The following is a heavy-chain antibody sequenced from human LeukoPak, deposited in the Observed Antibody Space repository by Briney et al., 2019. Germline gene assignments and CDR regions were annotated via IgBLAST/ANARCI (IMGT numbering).Heavy chain of an antibody. V-gene: IGHV4-59*08. J-gene: IGHJ4*02. CDR3: ARHPPRAESY. CDR1: GGSISSYY. CDR2: IYYSGST. Sequence: SETLSLTCTVSGGSISSYYWSWIRQPPGKGLEWIGYIYYSGSTSYNPSLKSRVTISVDTSKNQFSLKLSSVTAADTAVYYCARHPPRAESYWGQGTLVTVSS.